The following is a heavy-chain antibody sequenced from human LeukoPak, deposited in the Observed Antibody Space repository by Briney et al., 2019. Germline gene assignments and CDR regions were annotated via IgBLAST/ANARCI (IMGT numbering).Heavy chain of an antibody. CDR1: GFTFSSYG. CDR2: ISYDGSNK. CDR3: AKEWAKMSLFDN. D-gene: IGHD5-24*01. J-gene: IGHJ4*02. Sequence: GRSMRLSCVASGFTFSSYGMHWVRQAPGKGLEWVAVISYDGSNKFYADSVKGRFTISRDNSKNTLSLQMNSLRAEDTAVYYCAKEWAKMSLFDNCGQGARVTVSS. V-gene: IGHV3-30*18.